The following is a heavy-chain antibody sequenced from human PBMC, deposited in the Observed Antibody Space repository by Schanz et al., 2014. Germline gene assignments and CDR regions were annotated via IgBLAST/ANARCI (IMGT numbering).Heavy chain of an antibody. J-gene: IGHJ4*02. CDR2: VIPMLGIT. D-gene: IGHD6-13*01. V-gene: IGHV1-69*04. CDR1: GGPLSSYP. CDR3: ARDRQNIASPATGFDS. Sequence: QVQLVQSGAEMKKPGSSVRVSCKASGGPLSSYPINWVRQAPGQGLEWMGGVIPMLGITNYAERFQGRVTIAADTSTAYMELSSLRSDDTALYYCARDRQNIASPATGFDSWGQGTLVTVSS.